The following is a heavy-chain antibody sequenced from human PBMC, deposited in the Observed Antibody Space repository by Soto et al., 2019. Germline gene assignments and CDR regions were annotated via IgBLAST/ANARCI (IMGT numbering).Heavy chain of an antibody. J-gene: IGHJ3*02. D-gene: IGHD3-22*01. V-gene: IGHV3-23*01. CDR2: ISGSGSST. CDR3: AKDPVVGPGIAFDI. Sequence: EGQLLESGGGLVQPGGSLRLSCAASGFTFSSYAMSWVRQAPGKGLEWVSAISGSGSSTYYADSVKGRFTISRYNSKNTLYLQMNSLRADDTAVYYCAKDPVVGPGIAFDIWGQGTIVTVSS. CDR1: GFTFSSYA.